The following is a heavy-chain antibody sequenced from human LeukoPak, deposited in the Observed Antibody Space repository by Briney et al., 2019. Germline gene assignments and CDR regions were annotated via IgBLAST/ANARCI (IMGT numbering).Heavy chain of an antibody. CDR3: ARDLGPYYYYGMDV. V-gene: IGHV1-2*02. CDR2: INPNSGGT. Sequence: GASVKVSCKASGYTFTGYYMHWVRQAPGQGLEWMGWINPNSGGTNYAQKFQGRVTMTRDTSISTAYMELSRLRSDDTAVYYCARDLGPYYYYGMDVWGQGTTATVSS. J-gene: IGHJ6*02. CDR1: GYTFTGYY.